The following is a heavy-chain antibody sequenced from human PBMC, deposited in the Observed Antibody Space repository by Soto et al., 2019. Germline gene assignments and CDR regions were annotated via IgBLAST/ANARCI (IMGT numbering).Heavy chain of an antibody. CDR3: ATDFLMATITDYYYGMDV. CDR1: GYAVTSYY. CDR2: INPSGGST. J-gene: IGHJ6*01. V-gene: IGHV1-46*01. D-gene: IGHD5-12*01. Sequence: ASVKVSCKASGYAVTSYYMHWVRQAPGQGLEWMGIINPSGGSTSYAQKFQGRVTMTRDTSTSTVYMELSSLRSEDTAVYYCATDFLMATITDYYYGMDVWGQGTTVTVSS.